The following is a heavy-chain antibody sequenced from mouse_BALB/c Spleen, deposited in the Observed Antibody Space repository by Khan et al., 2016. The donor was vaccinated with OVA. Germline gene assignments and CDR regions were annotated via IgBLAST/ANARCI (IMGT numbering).Heavy chain of an antibody. CDR3: ARSGYDYFAY. CDR2: IYPGDGNT. J-gene: IGHJ3*01. D-gene: IGHD2-14*01. V-gene: IGHV1-80*01. CDR1: GYGFRNYL. Sequence: VQLKASGAELVRPGSSVKISCKASGYGFRNYLMNWVKQGPGQGLEWNGQIYPGDGNTNYNGKFKDKATLTVDKSSSTAYMQLSSLTSEDSAVYFCARSGYDYFAYWGQGTLVTVSA.